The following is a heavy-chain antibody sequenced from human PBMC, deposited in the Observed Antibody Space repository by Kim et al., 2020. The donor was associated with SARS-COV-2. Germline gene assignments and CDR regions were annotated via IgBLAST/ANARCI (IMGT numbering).Heavy chain of an antibody. V-gene: IGHV3-7*01. D-gene: IGHD3-10*01. CDR3: ARERGMSTSGSYYKGIEV. J-gene: IGHJ6*02. CDR1: GFMFSNYW. CDR2: IKQDESEK. Sequence: GGSLRLSCEASGFMFSNYWMSWVRQAPGKGLEWVAKIKQDESEKYYVDSVKGRFTISRDNAKNSVYLQMNSLRDEDTAVYYCARERGMSTSGSYYKGIEVWGQGTMVTVSS.